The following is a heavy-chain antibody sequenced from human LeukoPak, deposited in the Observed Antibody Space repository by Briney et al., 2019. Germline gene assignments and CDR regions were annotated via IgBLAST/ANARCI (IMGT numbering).Heavy chain of an antibody. CDR1: GFTFSNVW. V-gene: IGHV4-39*01. CDR3: ARHCCSGPAKRVFDF. CDR2: ISYSGNT. Sequence: GSLRLSCAASGFTFSNVWMSWVRQVPGKGLEWIGTISYSGNTDYNPSLRSRVTISVDTSNNQFSLRLGSVTAADTAVYHCARHCCSGPAKRVFDFWGQGTMVTVSS. D-gene: IGHD2-15*01. J-gene: IGHJ3*01.